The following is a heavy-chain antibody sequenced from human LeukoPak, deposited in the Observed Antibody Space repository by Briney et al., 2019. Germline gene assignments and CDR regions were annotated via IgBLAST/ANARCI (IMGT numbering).Heavy chain of an antibody. J-gene: IGHJ4*02. CDR2: IYTSGST. CDR3: ARDTDYYDSSGYPTRGVFDY. V-gene: IGHV4-4*07. CDR1: GGSISSYY. Sequence: PSETLSLTCTVSGGSISSYYWSWIRQPAGKGLEWIGRIYTSGSTNYNPSLKSRVTMSVDTSKNQFSLKLSSVTAADTAVYYCARDTDYYDSSGYPTRGVFDYWGQGTLVTVSS. D-gene: IGHD3-22*01.